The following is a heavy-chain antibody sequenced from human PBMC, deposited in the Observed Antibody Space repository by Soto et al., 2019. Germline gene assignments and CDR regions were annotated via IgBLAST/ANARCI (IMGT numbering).Heavy chain of an antibody. CDR2: ISGSGGST. D-gene: IGHD3-10*01. CDR1: GFTFSSYA. CDR3: AKVMVRGFDYYYYGMDV. Sequence: EVQLLESGGGLVQPGGSLRLSCEASGFTFSSYAMSWVRQAPGKGLEWVSAISGSGGSTYYADSVKGRFTISRDNSKNTLYLQMNSLGAEDTAVYYCAKVMVRGFDYYYYGMDVWGQGTTVTVSS. J-gene: IGHJ6*02. V-gene: IGHV3-23*01.